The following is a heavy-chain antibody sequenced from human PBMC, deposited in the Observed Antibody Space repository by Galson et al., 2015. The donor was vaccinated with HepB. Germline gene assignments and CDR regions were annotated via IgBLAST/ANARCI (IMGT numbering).Heavy chain of an antibody. CDR1: GYSFSNYG. CDR2: ISVYNDNT. Sequence: SVKVSCKASGYSFSNYGFIWVRQAPGQGLEWLGWISVYNDNTDYAQKVQDRVTMTTDTSTRSAYMELRSLRSDDTAVCYCARYSSSLYSYAMDVWGQGTTVTVSS. J-gene: IGHJ6*02. CDR3: ARYSSSLYSYAMDV. V-gene: IGHV1-18*04. D-gene: IGHD6-6*01.